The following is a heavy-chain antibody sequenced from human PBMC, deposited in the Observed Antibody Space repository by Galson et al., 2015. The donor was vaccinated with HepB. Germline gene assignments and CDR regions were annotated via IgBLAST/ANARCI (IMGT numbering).Heavy chain of an antibody. CDR3: ARCSRVVSCGGDCYSGEFDY. V-gene: IGHV1-69*06. CDR1: GGTFSSYA. CDR2: IIPIFGTA. J-gene: IGHJ4*02. D-gene: IGHD2-21*02. Sequence: SVKVSCKASGGTFSSYAISWVRQAPGQGLEWMGGIIPIFGTANYAQKFQGRVTITADKSTSTAYMELSSLRSEDTAVYYCARCSRVVSCGGDCYSGEFDYWGQGTPVTVSS.